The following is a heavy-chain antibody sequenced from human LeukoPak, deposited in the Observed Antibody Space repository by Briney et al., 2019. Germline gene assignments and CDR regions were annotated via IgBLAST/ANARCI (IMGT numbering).Heavy chain of an antibody. J-gene: IGHJ4*02. Sequence: ASVKVSCKASGYTFTGYYMYWVRQAPGQGLEWMGWINPNSGGTNYAQKFQGRVTMTRDTSISTAYMELSRLRSDDTAVYYCARDGRYCSGGSCYANYYFDYWGQGTLVTVSS. CDR1: GYTFTGYY. D-gene: IGHD2-15*01. V-gene: IGHV1-2*02. CDR2: INPNSGGT. CDR3: ARDGRYCSGGSCYANYYFDY.